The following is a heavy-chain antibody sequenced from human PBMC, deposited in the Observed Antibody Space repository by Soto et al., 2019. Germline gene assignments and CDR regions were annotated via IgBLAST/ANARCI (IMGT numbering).Heavy chain of an antibody. D-gene: IGHD3-22*01. J-gene: IGHJ3*02. CDR1: GGTFSSYA. CDR2: IIPIFGTA. V-gene: IGHV1-69*13. Sequence: GTSVKVCCKASGGTFSSYAISWVRQAPGQGLEWMGGIIPIFGTANYAQKFQGRVTITADESTSTAYMELSSLRSEDTAVYYCARALYYYDSSGYTTGAFDIWGQGTMVTVSS. CDR3: ARALYYYDSSGYTTGAFDI.